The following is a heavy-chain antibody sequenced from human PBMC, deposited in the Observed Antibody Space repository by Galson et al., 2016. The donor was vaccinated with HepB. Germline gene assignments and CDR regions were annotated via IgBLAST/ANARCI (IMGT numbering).Heavy chain of an antibody. CDR2: MSPSSAYL. D-gene: IGHD1-1*01. CDR3: ARGGTRGVLDWFFDL. J-gene: IGHJ2*01. V-gene: IGHV3-11*06. Sequence: SLRLSCAASGFTFGDYYMAWIRQAPGKGLEWVSHMSPSSAYLRYTGSVKGRFSFSRDNANSSLYRQLNNLRADETAVSFCARGGTRGVLDWFFDLWGRGTLVTVSS. CDR1: GFTFGDYY.